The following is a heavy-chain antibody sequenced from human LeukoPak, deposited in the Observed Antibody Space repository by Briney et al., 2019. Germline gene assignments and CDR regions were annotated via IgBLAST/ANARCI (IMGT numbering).Heavy chain of an antibody. J-gene: IGHJ4*02. V-gene: IGHV4-59*12. CDR3: ARDNEGGGAFDY. D-gene: IGHD3-16*01. CDR2: IYGSGNI. CDR1: GGSISSYH. Sequence: PSETLSLTCTVSGGSISSYHWSWIRQPPGKRLEWIGSIYGSGNINYNPSLESRVTISVDTSKNQFSLKLSSVTAADTAVYYCARDNEGGGAFDYXXQGXLVTVSS.